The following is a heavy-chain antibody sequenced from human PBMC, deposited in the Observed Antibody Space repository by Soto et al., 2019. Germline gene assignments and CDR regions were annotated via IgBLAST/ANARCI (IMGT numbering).Heavy chain of an antibody. D-gene: IGHD3-3*01. V-gene: IGHV4-34*01. CDR2: INHSGST. Sequence: PSETLSLTCAVYGGSFSGYYWSWIRQPPGKGLEWIGEINHSGSTNYNPSLKSRVTISVDTSKNQFSLKLSSVTAADTAVYYCARLRGYYDVWSGYQPLYYYYGMDVWGQVTTVT. CDR3: ARLRGYYDVWSGYQPLYYYYGMDV. J-gene: IGHJ6*02. CDR1: GGSFSGYY.